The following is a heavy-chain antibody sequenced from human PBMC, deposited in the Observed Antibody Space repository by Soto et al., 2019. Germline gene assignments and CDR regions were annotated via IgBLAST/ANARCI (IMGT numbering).Heavy chain of an antibody. V-gene: IGHV3-23*01. CDR1: GFTFSSYA. J-gene: IGHJ6*02. Sequence: GGSLRLSCAAFGFTFSSYAMSWVRQAPGKGLEWVSAVSASGGSTYYADSVKGRFTISRDNSKNTLYLQMNSLRAEDTAVYYCAKDARGTTAPYHYYGMDVWGQGTTVTVPS. D-gene: IGHD1-1*01. CDR3: AKDARGTTAPYHYYGMDV. CDR2: VSASGGST.